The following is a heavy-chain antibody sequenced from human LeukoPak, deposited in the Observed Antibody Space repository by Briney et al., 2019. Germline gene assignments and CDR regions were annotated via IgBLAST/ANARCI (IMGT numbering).Heavy chain of an antibody. D-gene: IGHD6-25*01. J-gene: IGHJ6*03. V-gene: IGHV3-48*01. CDR1: GFTFSSYT. Sequence: GGSLRLSCAASGFTFSSYTMNWVLQPPGKGLEWVSNIGTSSTTIYYADSVKGRFTISRDNAKNSLYLQMNSLRADGTAVYYCARFAAGGSYYYYMDVWGKGTTVTVSS. CDR3: ARFAAGGSYYYYMDV. CDR2: IGTSSTTI.